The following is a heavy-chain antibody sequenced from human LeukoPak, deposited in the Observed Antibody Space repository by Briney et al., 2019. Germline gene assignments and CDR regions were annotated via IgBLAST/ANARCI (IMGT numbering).Heavy chain of an antibody. CDR2: IYYSGST. V-gene: IGHV4-59*01. D-gene: IGHD4-23*01. J-gene: IGHJ4*02. Sequence: PSETLSLTCTVSGGSISSYYWSWIRQPPGKGLEWIGYIYYSGSTNYNPSLKSRVTISVDTSKNQFSLKLSSVTAADTAVYYCARDYGGKFDSWGQGTLVTVSS. CDR1: GGSISSYY. CDR3: ARDYGGKFDS.